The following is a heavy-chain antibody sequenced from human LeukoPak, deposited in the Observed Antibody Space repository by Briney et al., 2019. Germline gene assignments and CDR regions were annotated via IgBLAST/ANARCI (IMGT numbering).Heavy chain of an antibody. Sequence: SETLSLTCTVSGGSISSGGYYWSRIRQHPGKGLEWIGYIYHSGSSYYNPSLKSRLTISVETSKNQFSLKLSSVTAADTAVYYCARGNLAAAGNFDYWGQGTLVTVSS. CDR3: ARGNLAAAGNFDY. J-gene: IGHJ4*02. V-gene: IGHV4-31*03. CDR1: GGSISSGGYY. D-gene: IGHD6-13*01. CDR2: IYHSGSS.